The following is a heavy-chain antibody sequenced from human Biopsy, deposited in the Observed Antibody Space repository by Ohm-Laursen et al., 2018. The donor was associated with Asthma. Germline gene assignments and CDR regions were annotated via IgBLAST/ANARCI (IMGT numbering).Heavy chain of an antibody. CDR3: ARAQDYYDSRGYYRSFDY. J-gene: IGHJ4*02. V-gene: IGHV4-59*12. Sequence: GTLSLTCTVSGGSISTYYWSWIRQPPGKGLEWIGYIYYSGSTNYNPSLKSRVTISVDTSKNQFSLKLSSVTAADTAVYYCARAQDYYDSRGYYRSFDYWGQGTLVTVSS. D-gene: IGHD3-22*01. CDR2: IYYSGST. CDR1: GGSISTYY.